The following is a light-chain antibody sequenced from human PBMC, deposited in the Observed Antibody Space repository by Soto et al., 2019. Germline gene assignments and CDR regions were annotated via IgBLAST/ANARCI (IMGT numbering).Light chain of an antibody. CDR1: GNDVGAYNY. V-gene: IGLV1-47*01. J-gene: IGLJ2*01. CDR2: RND. Sequence: QSALTQPRSVSGSPGQSVTISCTGTGNDVGAYNYVYWYQHLPGTAPKLLIYRNDQRPSGVPDRFSGSMSGTAASLAIGGLRSEDEADYYCAAWDDSLSGVVFGGGTKLTVL. CDR3: AAWDDSLSGVV.